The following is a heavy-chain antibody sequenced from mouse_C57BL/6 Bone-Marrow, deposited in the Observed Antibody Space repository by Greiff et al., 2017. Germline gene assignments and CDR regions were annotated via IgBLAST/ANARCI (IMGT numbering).Heavy chain of an antibody. D-gene: IGHD2-4*01. CDR3: AREGDYSWFAY. J-gene: IGHJ3*01. CDR1: GYTFTDYY. V-gene: IGHV1-19*01. CDR2: INPYNGGT. Sequence: VQLQQSGPVLVKPGASVKMSCKASGYTFTDYYMNWVKQSHGKSLEWIGVINPYNGGTSYNQKFKGKATLTVDKSSSTAYMALNSLTSEDSAVYYCAREGDYSWFAYWGQGTLVTVSA.